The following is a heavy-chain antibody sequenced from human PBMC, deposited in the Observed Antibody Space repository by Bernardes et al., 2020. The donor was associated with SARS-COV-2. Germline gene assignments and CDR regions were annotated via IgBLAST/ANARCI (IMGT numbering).Heavy chain of an antibody. J-gene: IGHJ6*02. V-gene: IGHV1-24*01. CDR3: ATGVVAGVYYYYYYGMDV. Sequence: ASVKVSCKVSGYTLPELSMHWVRQAPGKGLEWMGGFAPEDGETIYAQKFQGRVTMTEDTSTDTAYMELSSLRSEDTAVYYCATGVVAGVYYYYYYGMDVWGQGTTVTVSS. CDR2: FAPEDGET. D-gene: IGHD6-19*01. CDR1: GYTLPELS.